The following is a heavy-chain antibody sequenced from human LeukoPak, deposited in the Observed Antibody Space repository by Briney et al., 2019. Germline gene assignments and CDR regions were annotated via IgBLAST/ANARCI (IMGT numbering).Heavy chain of an antibody. V-gene: IGHV3-7*01. D-gene: IGHD6-25*01. CDR1: GFTPSSDW. Sequence: GRSLRLSCGVSGFTPSSDWMTWVRQAPGNGLEWVANIKEGGSKKYYVESVRGRFTISRNNAENSLYLQMNSLRAEDRAVYYCARDSRSCRSSDCRGDAFDIWGQGTMVTVSS. J-gene: IGHJ3*02. CDR3: ARDSRSCRSSDCRGDAFDI. CDR2: IKEGGSKK.